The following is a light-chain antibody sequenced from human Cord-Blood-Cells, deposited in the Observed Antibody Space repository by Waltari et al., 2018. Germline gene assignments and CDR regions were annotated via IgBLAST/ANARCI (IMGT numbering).Light chain of an antibody. Sequence: QSALPQPRSVSGSPGQSVTISSTGTSIDVGGNNYVSWYQHHPGQAPKLMIYDVRTRPPGVPDRFSGSKSGNTASLTSSGLQAEDEADYYCCSYAGSYRVFGGGTKLTVL. CDR3: CSYAGSYRV. CDR2: DVR. CDR1: SIDVGGNNY. V-gene: IGLV2-11*01. J-gene: IGLJ2*01.